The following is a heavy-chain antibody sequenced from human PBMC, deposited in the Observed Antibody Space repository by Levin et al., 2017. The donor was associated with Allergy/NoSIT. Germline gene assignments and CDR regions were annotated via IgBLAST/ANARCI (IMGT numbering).Heavy chain of an antibody. CDR3: AKDPIRYGSGAFDY. J-gene: IGHJ4*02. CDR2: ISYDGSNK. Sequence: GGSLRLSCAASGFTFSSYGMHWVRQAPGKGLEWVAVISYDGSNKYYADSVKGRFTISRDNSKNTLYLQMNSLRAEDTAVYYCAKDPIRYGSGAFDYWGQGTLVTVSS. D-gene: IGHD1-26*01. V-gene: IGHV3-30*18. CDR1: GFTFSSYG.